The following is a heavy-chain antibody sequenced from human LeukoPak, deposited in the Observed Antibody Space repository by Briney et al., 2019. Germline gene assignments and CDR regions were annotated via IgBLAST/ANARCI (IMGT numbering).Heavy chain of an antibody. CDR2: FYSGGSK. V-gene: IGHV3-66*01. CDR1: GFTVSTNY. D-gene: IGHD1-14*01. Sequence: VALRLSCAASGFTVSTNYMSWVRQAPGKGLEWVSVFYSGGSKYYADSVKGRFTISRDNSKNTLYLQMNSLRAEDTAVYYCARDIDRYYYYGMDVWGQGTTVTVSS. CDR3: ARDIDRYYYYGMDV. J-gene: IGHJ6*02.